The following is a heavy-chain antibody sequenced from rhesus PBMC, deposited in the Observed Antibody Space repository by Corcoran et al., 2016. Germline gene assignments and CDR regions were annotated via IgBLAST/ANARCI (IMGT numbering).Heavy chain of an antibody. J-gene: IGHJ4*01. CDR3: AGSWNYDY. Sequence: EVQLVETGGGLVQPGGSLKLSCAASGFTFSSYGLSWVRQAPGKGLEWVSAINSGVGSTYDEDSVKGRFTISRDNSKNTLSLQMTSLRAEDTAVYYCAGSWNYDYWGQGVLVTVSS. D-gene: IGHD6-25*01. V-gene: IGHV3S5*01. CDR2: INSGVGST. CDR1: GFTFSSYG.